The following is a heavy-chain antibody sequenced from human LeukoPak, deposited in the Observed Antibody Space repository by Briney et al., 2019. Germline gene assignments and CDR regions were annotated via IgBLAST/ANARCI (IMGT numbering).Heavy chain of an antibody. D-gene: IGHD3-22*01. CDR1: GFTFSSYV. J-gene: IGHJ4*02. CDR2: ISGGGGST. V-gene: IGHV3-23*01. Sequence: AGGSLRLSCAASGFTFSSYVMTWVRQVPGKGLEWVSAISGGGGSTYYADSVKGRFTISRDNSNNTLYLEMNSLGADDTAVYYCAKSLIRGYYDTSGYYFFDNWGQGTLVTVSS. CDR3: AKSLIRGYYDTSGYYFFDN.